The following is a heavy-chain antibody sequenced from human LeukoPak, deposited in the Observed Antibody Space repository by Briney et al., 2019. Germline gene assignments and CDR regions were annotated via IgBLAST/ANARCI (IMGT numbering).Heavy chain of an antibody. D-gene: IGHD2-15*01. J-gene: IGHJ4*02. CDR1: GFTFSSYS. CDR2: VSSSSITI. Sequence: GGSLRLSCAASGFTFSSYSLNWVRQAPGKGLEGVSFVSSSSITIYYADSVKGRFTISRDNAEKSLYLQMNSLRAEDTAVYYCARDRGGSYSAIDYWGQGTLVTVSS. V-gene: IGHV3-48*04. CDR3: ARDRGGSYSAIDY.